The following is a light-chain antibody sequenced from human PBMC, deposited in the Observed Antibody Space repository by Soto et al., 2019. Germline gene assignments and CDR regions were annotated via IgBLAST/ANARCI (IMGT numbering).Light chain of an antibody. J-gene: IGKJ4*01. CDR3: QEYFSLPLT. CDR2: WAS. V-gene: IGKV4-1*01. Sequence: DIVMTQSPDSLAVSLGERATINCKSSQSVFQRSDNKNYLGWYQQKPGQPPKLLIYWASSRESGVPDRFIGSGSGTDFTLTFSSLRREDVAFYSCQEYFSLPLTFGGGTKVDIK. CDR1: QSVFQRSDNKNY.